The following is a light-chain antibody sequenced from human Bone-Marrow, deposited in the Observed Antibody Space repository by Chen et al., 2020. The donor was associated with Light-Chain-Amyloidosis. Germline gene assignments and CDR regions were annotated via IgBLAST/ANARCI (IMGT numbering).Light chain of an antibody. Sequence: SYVLTQPSSVSVAPGQTATIACGGNNIGSTSVHWYQQTPGQAPLLVVYDDSARPSGIPDRLSGSHSGNTATLTSSRVEAGDEADDYCQVWDRSSDRPVFGGGTKLTVL. J-gene: IGLJ3*02. V-gene: IGLV3-21*02. CDR3: QVWDRSSDRPV. CDR2: DDS. CDR1: NIGSTS.